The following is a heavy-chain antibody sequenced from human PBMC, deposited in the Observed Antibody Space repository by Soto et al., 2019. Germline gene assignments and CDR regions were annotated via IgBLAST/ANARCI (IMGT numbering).Heavy chain of an antibody. CDR1: GYSFTSYW. J-gene: IGHJ6*02. CDR3: ARVPSVVTPGNDYFGVDV. V-gene: IGHV5-51*01. Sequence: GESLKISCKGSGYSFTSYWIGWVRQMPGKGLERMGIIYPGDSDTRCSPSFQGQVTISADKSISTAYLQWSSLKASDTAMYYCARVPSVVTPGNDYFGVDVWGQGTTVTVSS. D-gene: IGHD2-2*01. CDR2: IYPGDSDT.